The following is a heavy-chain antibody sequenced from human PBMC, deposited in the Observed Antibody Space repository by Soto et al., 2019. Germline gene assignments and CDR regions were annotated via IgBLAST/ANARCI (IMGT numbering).Heavy chain of an antibody. CDR1: GGTLSYT. J-gene: IGHJ4*02. CDR2: IIPVLGIA. Sequence: QVQLVQSGAEVKKPGSSVKVSCKASGGTLSYTISWVRQAPGQGLEWMGRIIPVLGIADPAQKFQGRVTITAYKSTYTVYMELSSLRSEDTAVYYCARDETGNGGYFDYWGQGTLVTVSS. V-gene: IGHV1-69*08. CDR3: ARDETGNGGYFDY. D-gene: IGHD1-1*01.